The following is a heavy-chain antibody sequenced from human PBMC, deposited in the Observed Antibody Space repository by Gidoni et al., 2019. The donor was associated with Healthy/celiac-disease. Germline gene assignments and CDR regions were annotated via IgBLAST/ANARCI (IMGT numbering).Heavy chain of an antibody. Sequence: QVQLVESGGGVVQPGRSLRLSCAASGFTFISYGMHWVRQAPGKGLEWVAVIWYDGSNKYYADSVKGRFTISRDNSKNTLYLQMNSLRAEDTAVYYCARPTLAEVVPAAPDYWGQGTLVTVSS. CDR3: ARPTLAEVVPAAPDY. CDR1: GFTFISYG. D-gene: IGHD2-2*01. V-gene: IGHV3-33*01. J-gene: IGHJ4*02. CDR2: IWYDGSNK.